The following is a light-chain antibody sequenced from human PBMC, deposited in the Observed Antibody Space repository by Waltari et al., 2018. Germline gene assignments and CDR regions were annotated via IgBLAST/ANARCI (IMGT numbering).Light chain of an antibody. Sequence: QSALTQPASVSGSPGQSITISCTGTTSDVGGYNYVPWYQQHPGKAPKVWLYYVSNRPSGFSNRFSGSKSGNTASLTISGLQAEDEADYYCSSYTSISTLVFGTGTKVTVL. CDR3: SSYTSISTLV. CDR1: TSDVGGYNY. CDR2: YVS. V-gene: IGLV2-14*03. J-gene: IGLJ1*01.